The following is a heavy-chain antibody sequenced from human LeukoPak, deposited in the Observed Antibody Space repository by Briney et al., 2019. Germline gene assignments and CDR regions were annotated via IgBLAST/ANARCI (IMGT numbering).Heavy chain of an antibody. CDR2: IYSADST. CDR3: ARVGSSSGSGSYPFDY. J-gene: IGHJ4*02. D-gene: IGHD3-10*01. Sequence: GGSLRLSCAASGFTVNSNYMSWVRQAPGKGLEWVSIIYSADSTYYADSVKGRFTISRHNSKNTLYPQMNSLRAEDTAVYYCARVGSSSGSGSYPFDYWGQGTLVTVSS. CDR1: GFTVNSNY. V-gene: IGHV3-53*04.